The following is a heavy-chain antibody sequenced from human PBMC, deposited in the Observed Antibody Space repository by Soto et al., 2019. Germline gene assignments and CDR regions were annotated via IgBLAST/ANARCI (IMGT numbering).Heavy chain of an antibody. J-gene: IGHJ6*02. CDR3: ARDLDKRADYGDYIYGMDV. CDR2: ISYDGSNK. CDR1: GFTFSSYA. D-gene: IGHD3-16*01. Sequence: QVHLVESGGGVVQPGRSLRLSCAASGFTFSSYAMHWVRQAPGKGLEWVEVISYDGSNKYYADSVKGRFTISRDNSKNTLYLQMNSLRAEDTAVYYCARDLDKRADYGDYIYGMDVWGQGTTVTFSS. V-gene: IGHV3-30-3*01.